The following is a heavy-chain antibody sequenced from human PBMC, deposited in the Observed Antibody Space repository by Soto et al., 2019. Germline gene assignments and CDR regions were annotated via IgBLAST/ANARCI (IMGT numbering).Heavy chain of an antibody. CDR1: GFSLSTRGVG. CDR2: IFWDDDK. D-gene: IGHD5-12*01. Sequence: QITLKESGPTLVKPTQTLTLTCSFSGFSLSTRGVGVGWIRQPPGKALEWLALIFWDDDKWYSPSLRSRLTITEATSKNQVVLTMTHMDPVDTATYYCAHRSRGYAYYFDQWGQGTLVTVSS. J-gene: IGHJ4*02. V-gene: IGHV2-5*02. CDR3: AHRSRGYAYYFDQ.